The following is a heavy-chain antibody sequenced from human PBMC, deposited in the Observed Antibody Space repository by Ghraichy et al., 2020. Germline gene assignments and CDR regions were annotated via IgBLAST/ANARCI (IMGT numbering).Heavy chain of an antibody. D-gene: IGHD6-13*01. V-gene: IGHV3-23*01. CDR2: ISDSGGRT. Sequence: GALRLSCAASGFTFSSYAMSWVRQAPGKGLEWVSGISDSGGRTSYADALKGRFTISRDNTRSTLYLQMNSLRGEDTAVYYCAKALDASSWYLFDPWGQGTLVTVSS. CDR1: GFTFSSYA. CDR3: AKALDASSWYLFDP. J-gene: IGHJ5*02.